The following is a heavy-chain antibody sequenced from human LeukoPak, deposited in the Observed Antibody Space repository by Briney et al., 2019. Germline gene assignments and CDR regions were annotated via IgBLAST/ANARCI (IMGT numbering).Heavy chain of an antibody. V-gene: IGHV3-30*02. D-gene: IGHD6-19*01. J-gene: IGHJ4*02. CDR2: IRYDGSIQ. CDR3: ARDKIGGSMAGSNFDY. CDR1: GFTFSSYG. Sequence: GGSLRLSCAASGFTFSSYGMHWVRQAPGKGLEWVAFIRYDGSIQYYADSVKGRFTISRDNSKNTLYLHMNSLRAEDTAVYYCARDKIGGSMAGSNFDYWGQGTLVTVSS.